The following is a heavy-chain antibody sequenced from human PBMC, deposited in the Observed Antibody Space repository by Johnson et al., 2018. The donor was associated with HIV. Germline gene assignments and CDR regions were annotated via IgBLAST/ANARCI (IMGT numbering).Heavy chain of an antibody. CDR3: ARDEGIVVVSHAFDI. CDR2: ISYDGSNK. V-gene: IGHV3-30-3*01. D-gene: IGHD3-22*01. CDR1: GFTFSSYA. J-gene: IGHJ3*02. Sequence: QVQLVESGGGVVQPGRSLRLSCAASGFTFSSYAMHWVRQAPGKGLEWVALISYDGSNKYYADSVKGRFTISRDNSKNTLYLQMNSLRAEDTAVYYCARDEGIVVVSHAFDIWGQGTMVTVSS.